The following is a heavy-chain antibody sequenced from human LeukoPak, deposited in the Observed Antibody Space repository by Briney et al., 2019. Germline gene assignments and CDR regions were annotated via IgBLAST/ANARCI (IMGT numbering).Heavy chain of an antibody. D-gene: IGHD3-3*01. CDR1: GGSITTXY. V-gene: IGHV4-59*11. J-gene: IGHJ3*01. Sequence: PSHTLSLTCTVSGGSITTXYSXWIRQPPGXXXXXXGYVNNTDTTNFNPSLXSPXXXSLDTSKNQCSLKLTSFTAAGAAVYYCARDRRREGVHAFDVWGRGTMVTVSS. CDR2: VNNTDTT. CDR3: ARDRRREGVHAFDV.